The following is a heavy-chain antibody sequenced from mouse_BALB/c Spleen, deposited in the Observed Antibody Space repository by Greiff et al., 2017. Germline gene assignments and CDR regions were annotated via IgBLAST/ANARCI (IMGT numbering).Heavy chain of an antibody. Sequence: EVKLVESGGGLVQPGGSLRFSCATSGFTFTDYYMSWVRQPPGKALEWLGFIRNKANGYTTEYSASVKGRFTISRANSQNILYLQMNTLRAADSATYYCAKGYDYAAAYWGQGTLVTVSA. CDR1: GFTFTDYY. V-gene: IGHV7-3*02. D-gene: IGHD2-4*01. CDR2: IRNKANGYTT. CDR3: AKGYDYAAAY. J-gene: IGHJ3*01.